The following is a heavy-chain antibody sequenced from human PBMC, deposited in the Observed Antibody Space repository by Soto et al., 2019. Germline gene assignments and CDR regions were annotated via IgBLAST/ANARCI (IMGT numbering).Heavy chain of an antibody. CDR1: GFTFSSYA. CDR3: ARGTVGTNTTPLDY. D-gene: IGHD1-26*01. CDR2: ISSDGSNK. J-gene: IGHJ4*02. Sequence: QVQLVESGGGVVQPGRSLRLSCAASGFTFSSYAMHWVRQAPGKGLEWVAVISSDGSNKYYADSVKGRFTISRDNSKNTLYLQMNSLRAEDTAVYYCARGTVGTNTTPLDYWGQGTLVTVSS. V-gene: IGHV3-30-3*01.